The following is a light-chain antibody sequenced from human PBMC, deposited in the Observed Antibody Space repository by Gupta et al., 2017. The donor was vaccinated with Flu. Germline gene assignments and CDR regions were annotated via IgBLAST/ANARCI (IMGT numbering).Light chain of an antibody. CDR2: DAS. CDR1: QIVKNNY. J-gene: IGKJ1*01. CDR3: QHEGYSVWT. V-gene: IGKV3D-20*01. Sequence: ATLLVSPGEGDTLSCGASQIVKNNYLAWYQQKPGPAPRLLIYDASKRATGIPDRFSGGGSGTEFTLAIRGLEPEDFAVYYCQHEGYSVWTFGQGTKVEIK.